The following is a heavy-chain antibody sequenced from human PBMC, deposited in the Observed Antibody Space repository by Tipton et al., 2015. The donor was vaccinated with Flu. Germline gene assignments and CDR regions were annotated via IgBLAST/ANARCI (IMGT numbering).Heavy chain of an antibody. CDR2: IYYSGNT. D-gene: IGHD1-26*01. CDR1: GGSISSVTYY. J-gene: IGHJ3*02. V-gene: IGHV4-39*07. Sequence: TLSLTCTVSGGSISSVTYYWGWIRQSPGKGLEWIGNIYYSGNTYYNPSLKSRVTMSVDTSKNQMSLRLNSVTAADTAVYYCARALNSGREYTFDIWGRGTVVTVSS. CDR3: ARALNSGREYTFDI.